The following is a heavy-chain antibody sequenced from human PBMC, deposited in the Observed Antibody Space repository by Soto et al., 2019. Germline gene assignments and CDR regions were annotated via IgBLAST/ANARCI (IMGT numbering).Heavy chain of an antibody. CDR1: GGSISSYY. J-gene: IGHJ6*03. V-gene: IGHV4-59*08. Sequence: SETLSLTCTVSGGSISSYYWSWIRQPPGKGLEWIGYIYYSGSTNYNPSLKSRVTISVDTSKNQFSLKLSSVTAAHTAVYYCARLATGVFPNYYYYYYMDVWGKGTPVTVSS. CDR2: IYYSGST. D-gene: IGHD2-21*01. CDR3: ARLATGVFPNYYYYYYMDV.